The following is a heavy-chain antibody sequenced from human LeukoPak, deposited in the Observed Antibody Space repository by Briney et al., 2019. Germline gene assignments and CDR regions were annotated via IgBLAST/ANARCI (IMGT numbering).Heavy chain of an antibody. CDR3: ARVGAAGPSY. V-gene: IGHV4-34*01. CDR1: RFTFSSYA. Sequence: GSLRLSCTASRFTFSSYALSWIRQPPGKGLEWIGEINHSGSTNYNPSLKSRVTISVDTSKNQFSLKLSSVTAADTAVYYCARVGAAGPSYWGQGTLVTVSS. CDR2: INHSGST. J-gene: IGHJ4*02. D-gene: IGHD6-13*01.